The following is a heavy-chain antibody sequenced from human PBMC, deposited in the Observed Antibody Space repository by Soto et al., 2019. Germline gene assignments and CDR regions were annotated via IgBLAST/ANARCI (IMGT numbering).Heavy chain of an antibody. J-gene: IGHJ5*02. D-gene: IGHD2-15*01. CDR2: ISGSGGST. CDR1: GFTCSSYA. V-gene: IGHV3-23*01. CDR3: AKDPHIVVGEDCFHP. Sequence: GGSLTPSCAASGFTCSSYAMSWVRQAPGKGLEWVSAISGSGGSTYYADPVKGRFTISRDNSKTTLYLQMNSLRAEDTAVYYCAKDPHIVVGEDCFHPWGQGPLVTVSP.